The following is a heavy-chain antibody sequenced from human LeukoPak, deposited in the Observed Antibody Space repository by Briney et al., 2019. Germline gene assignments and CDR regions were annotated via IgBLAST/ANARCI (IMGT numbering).Heavy chain of an antibody. Sequence: ASVKVSCKASGYTFTAYYMHWVRQAPGQGLEWMGRIIPILGIANYAQKFQGRVTITADKSTSTAYMELSSLRSEDTAVYYCAREEQQLVRGDYWGQGTLVTVSS. D-gene: IGHD6-13*01. CDR2: IIPILGIA. CDR3: AREEQQLVRGDY. CDR1: GYTFTAYY. V-gene: IGHV1-69*04. J-gene: IGHJ4*02.